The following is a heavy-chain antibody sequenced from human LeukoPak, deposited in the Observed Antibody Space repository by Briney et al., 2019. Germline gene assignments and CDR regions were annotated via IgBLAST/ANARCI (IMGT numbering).Heavy chain of an antibody. CDR1: GFTVSSNY. D-gene: IGHD2-15*01. CDR2: IYSGGST. CDR3: ARASRGWSGGSCSFDY. J-gene: IGHJ4*02. Sequence: GGSLRLSCAASGFTVSSNYMSWVRQAPGKGLEWVSVIYSGGSTYYADSVKGRFTISRDNSKNTLYLQMNSLRAEDTAVYYCARASRGWSGGSCSFDYWGQGTLVTVSS. V-gene: IGHV3-53*01.